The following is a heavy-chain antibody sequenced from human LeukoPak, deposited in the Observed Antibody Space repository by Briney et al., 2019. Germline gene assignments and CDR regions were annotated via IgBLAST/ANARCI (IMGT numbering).Heavy chain of an antibody. V-gene: IGHV1-18*01. J-gene: IGHJ4*02. CDR1: GYTFTNYG. CDR2: ITTYNGNT. CDR3: ATVCSSTSCYFVPDY. Sequence: ASVKVSCKASGYTFTNYGISWVRQAPGQGLEWMGWITTYNGNTNYAQKLLGRVTMTTDTFTNTAYMDLRSLRSDDTAVYYCATVCSSTSCYFVPDYWGQGTLVTVSS. D-gene: IGHD2-2*01.